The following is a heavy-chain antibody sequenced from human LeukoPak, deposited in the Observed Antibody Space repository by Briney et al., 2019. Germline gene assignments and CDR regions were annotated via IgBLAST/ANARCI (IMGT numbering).Heavy chain of an antibody. V-gene: IGHV3-23*01. Sequence: GGSLRLSCAASGFTFITYSMTWVRQAPGRGLEWVSAITGSGAFTDYADSVKGRFTISRDNAKNSLYLQMNSLRAEDTAVYYCAREDGSLDYFDYWGQGTLVTVSS. J-gene: IGHJ4*02. CDR2: ITGSGAFT. CDR1: GFTFITYS. CDR3: AREDGSLDYFDY.